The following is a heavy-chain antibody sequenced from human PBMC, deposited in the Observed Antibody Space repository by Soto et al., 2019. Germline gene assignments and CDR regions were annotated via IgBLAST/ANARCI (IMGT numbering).Heavy chain of an antibody. CDR1: GYNFAGYW. D-gene: IGHD3-3*01. CDR2: IYPSDSDT. V-gene: IGHV5-51*01. Sequence: GESLKISCKGSGYNFAGYWIAWVRQMPGKGLELMGIIYPSDSDTRYRPSFQGQVTISADKSISSAYLQWSSLRASDTAMYYCARGGVSTRPFDYWGQGTPVTVSS. J-gene: IGHJ4*02. CDR3: ARGGVSTRPFDY.